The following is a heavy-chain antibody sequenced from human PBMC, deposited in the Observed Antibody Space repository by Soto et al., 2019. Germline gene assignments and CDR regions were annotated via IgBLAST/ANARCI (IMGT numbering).Heavy chain of an antibody. J-gene: IGHJ4*02. V-gene: IGHV3-23*01. CDR2: ISGSGGST. CDR3: AKQNGYGGNSELEY. D-gene: IGHD2-21*02. CDR1: GFTFSSYA. Sequence: EVQLLESGGGLVQPGGSLRLSCAASGFTFSSYAMSWVRQAPGKGLEWVSAISGSGGSTYYADSVKGRFTISRDNSKNALYLQMNSLRAEDTAVYYCAKQNGYGGNSELEYWGQGTLVTVSS.